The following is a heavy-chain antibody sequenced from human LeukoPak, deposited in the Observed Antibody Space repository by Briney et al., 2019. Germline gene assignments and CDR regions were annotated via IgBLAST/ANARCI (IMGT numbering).Heavy chain of an antibody. J-gene: IGHJ4*02. CDR1: GFTVSSNY. CDR3: ARDPTARGFDY. CDR2: IYSGGST. Sequence: GGSLRLSCAASGFTVSSNYMSWVRQAPGKGLEWVSVIYSGGSTYYADSVKGRFTISRDNSKNTLYLQMNSLRAEDTAVYYCARDPTARGFDYWGQGTLVTVSS. D-gene: IGHD5-18*01. V-gene: IGHV3-53*01.